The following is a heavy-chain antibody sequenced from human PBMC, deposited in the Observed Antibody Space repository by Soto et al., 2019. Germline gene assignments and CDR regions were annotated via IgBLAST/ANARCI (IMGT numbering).Heavy chain of an antibody. D-gene: IGHD6-19*01. CDR1: GFTFSTYG. CDR2: MSNDGSNR. V-gene: IGHV3-30*18. CDR3: AKGAEWLAPIAY. Sequence: GGSLRLSCAASGFTFSTYGIHWVRQAPGKGLEWVAVMSNDGSNRNYADSVKGRFTISRDNSKNTLYLQMNSLRAEDTAVYYCAKGAEWLAPIAYWGQGALVTVPS. J-gene: IGHJ4*02.